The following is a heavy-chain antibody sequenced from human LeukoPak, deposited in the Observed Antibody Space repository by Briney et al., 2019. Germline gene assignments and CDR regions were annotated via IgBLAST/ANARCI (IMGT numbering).Heavy chain of an antibody. CDR2: IYYSGST. CDR3: ARQIAVAGWFDP. J-gene: IGHJ5*02. Sequence: SETLSLTCTVSGGSISSYYWSWIRQPPGKGLECIGYIYYSGSTNYNPSLKSRVTISLDTSKNQFSLKLSSVTAADTAVYYCARQIAVAGWFDPWGQGTLVTVAS. D-gene: IGHD6-19*01. V-gene: IGHV4-59*08. CDR1: GGSISSYY.